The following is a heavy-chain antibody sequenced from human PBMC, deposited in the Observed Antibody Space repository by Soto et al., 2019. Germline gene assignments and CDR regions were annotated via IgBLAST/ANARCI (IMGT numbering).Heavy chain of an antibody. Sequence: ESGGGLVQPGGSLRLSCAASGFTFSSYSMNWVRQAPGKGLEWVSYISNGGTTIYYADSVKGRFTISRDNAKNSLYLQMNSLRDEDTAVYYCARGGGTMVRYGMDVWGQGTTVTVSS. CDR3: ARGGGTMVRYGMDV. CDR1: GFTFSSYS. J-gene: IGHJ6*02. CDR2: ISNGGTTI. V-gene: IGHV3-48*02. D-gene: IGHD3-10*01.